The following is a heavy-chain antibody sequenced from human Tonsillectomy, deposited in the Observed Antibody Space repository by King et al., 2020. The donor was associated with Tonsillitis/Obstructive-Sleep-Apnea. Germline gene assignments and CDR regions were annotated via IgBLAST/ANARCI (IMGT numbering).Heavy chain of an antibody. J-gene: IGHJ4*02. CDR3: ARFPYTSGYDSHFDY. CDR2: IYPGDSDT. Sequence: QLVQAGAEVKKPGESLKISFKGSGYIFTSSWIGWVRQMPGKSLEWMGMIYPGDSDTRYSPSFLGQVTNSADKTISTAYLQWSSLKASDTAMYYCARFPYTSGYDSHFDYWGQGTLVTVSS. CDR1: GYIFTSSW. D-gene: IGHD5-12*01. V-gene: IGHV5-51*01.